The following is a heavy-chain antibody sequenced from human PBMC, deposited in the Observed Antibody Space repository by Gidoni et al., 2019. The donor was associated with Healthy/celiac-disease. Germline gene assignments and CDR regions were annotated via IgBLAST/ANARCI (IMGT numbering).Heavy chain of an antibody. CDR2: IKQDGSEK. J-gene: IGHJ4*02. CDR1: GCTFSSYW. Sequence: EVQLVESGGGLVQPGGSRRLSCAASGCTFSSYWMSWVRQAPGKGLEWVANIKQDGSEKYYVDSVKGRFTISRDNAKNSLYLQMNSLRAEDTAVYYCASPLFLGDYLSFGYWGQGTLVTVSS. D-gene: IGHD4-17*01. V-gene: IGHV3-7*03. CDR3: ASPLFLGDYLSFGY.